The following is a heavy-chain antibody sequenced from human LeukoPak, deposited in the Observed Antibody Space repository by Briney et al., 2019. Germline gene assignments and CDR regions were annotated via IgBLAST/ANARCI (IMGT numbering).Heavy chain of an antibody. CDR1: GGSISSYY. V-gene: IGHV4-59*12. Sequence: SETLSLTCTVSGGSISSYYWSWIRQPPGKGLEWIGYIYYMYNSDRSNYNPSLRSRVTMSLDTSKNQFPLRLTSVTATDTAVYYCAREIRGDSSGYYATPHDYWGQGTLVTVSS. CDR3: AREIRGDSSGYYATPHDY. CDR2: IYYMYNSDRS. D-gene: IGHD3-22*01. J-gene: IGHJ4*02.